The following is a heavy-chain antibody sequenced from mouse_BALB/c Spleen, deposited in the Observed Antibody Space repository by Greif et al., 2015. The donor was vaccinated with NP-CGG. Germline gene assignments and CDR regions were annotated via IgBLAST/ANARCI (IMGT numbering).Heavy chain of an antibody. D-gene: IGHD1-1*01. V-gene: IGHV5-6-3*01. CDR3: ARDLYYYGSSPLFAY. CDR1: GFTFSSYG. J-gene: IGHJ3*01. Sequence: EVMLVESGGGLVQPGGSLKLSCAASGFTFSSYGMSWVRQTPDKRLELVATINSNGGSTYYPDSVKGRFTISRDNAKNTLYLQMSSLKSEDTAMYYCARDLYYYGSSPLFAYWGQGTLVTVSA. CDR2: INSNGGST.